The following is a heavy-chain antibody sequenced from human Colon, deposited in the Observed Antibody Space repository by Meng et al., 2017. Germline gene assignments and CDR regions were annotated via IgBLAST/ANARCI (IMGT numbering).Heavy chain of an antibody. Sequence: GGSLRLSCAASGFTFSNAWMGWVRQAPGKGLEWVGRIKSKTDGGTTDYAAPVKGRFTISRDDSKNTLYLQMNSLKTEDTAVYYCTTELRYCSGGSCYSDYWGQGTLVTVSS. V-gene: IGHV3-15*01. CDR1: GFTFSNAW. D-gene: IGHD2-15*01. J-gene: IGHJ4*02. CDR2: IKSKTDGGTT. CDR3: TTELRYCSGGSCYSDY.